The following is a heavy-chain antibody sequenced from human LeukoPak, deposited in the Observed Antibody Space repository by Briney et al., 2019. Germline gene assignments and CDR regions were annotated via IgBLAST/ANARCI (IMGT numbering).Heavy chain of an antibody. Sequence: GGSLRLSCAASGFTFSSYSMNWVRQAPGKGLEWVSYISSSSSSTIYYADSVKGRFTISRDNAKNSLYLQMNSLRAEDTAVYYCARLGGSGRHYWGQGTLVTVSS. J-gene: IGHJ4*02. V-gene: IGHV3-48*04. CDR3: ARLGGSGRHY. CDR2: ISSSSSSTI. D-gene: IGHD3-10*01. CDR1: GFTFSSYS.